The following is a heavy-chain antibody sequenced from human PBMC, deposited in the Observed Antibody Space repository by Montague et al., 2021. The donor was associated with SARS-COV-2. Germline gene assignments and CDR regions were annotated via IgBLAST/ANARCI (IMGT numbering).Heavy chain of an antibody. D-gene: IGHD1-26*01. V-gene: IGHV3-30-3*01. Sequence: SLRLSCAASGFTFSSYAMHWVRQAPGKGLEWVAVISYDGSNKYYADSVKGRLTISRDNSKNTLYLQMNSLRAEDTAVYYCARGYGGSYYYFDYWGQGTLVTVSS. CDR1: GFTFSSYA. CDR3: ARGYGGSYYYFDY. J-gene: IGHJ4*02. CDR2: ISYDGSNK.